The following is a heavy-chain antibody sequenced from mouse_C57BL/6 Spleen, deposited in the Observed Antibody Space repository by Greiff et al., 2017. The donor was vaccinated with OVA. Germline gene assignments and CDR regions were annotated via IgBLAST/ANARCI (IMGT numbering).Heavy chain of an antibody. CDR2: INPNNGGT. D-gene: IGHD1-1*01. CDR1: GYTFTDYY. Sequence: EVQLQQSGPELVKPGASVKISCKASGYTFTDYYMNWVKQSHGKSLEWIGDINPNNGGTSYNQKFKGKATLTVDKSSSTADMELRSLTSEDSAVYYCARWRYYGSRGYFDYWGQGTTLTVSS. V-gene: IGHV1-26*01. J-gene: IGHJ2*01. CDR3: ARWRYYGSRGYFDY.